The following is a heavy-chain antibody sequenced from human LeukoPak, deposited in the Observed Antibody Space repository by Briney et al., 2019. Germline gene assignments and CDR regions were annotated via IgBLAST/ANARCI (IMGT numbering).Heavy chain of an antibody. V-gene: IGHV1-2*02. J-gene: IGHJ6*03. CDR1: GYTFTGYY. D-gene: IGHD1-26*01. Sequence: GASVKVSCKASGYTFTGYYMHWVRQAPGQGLEWMGWINPGSGATNCAQRFHGRVTMTRDTSISTVYMELSRLRSDDTAVYYCAKGERLGGGYYMDVWGKGTTVTISS. CDR2: INPGSGAT. CDR3: AKGERLGGGYYMDV.